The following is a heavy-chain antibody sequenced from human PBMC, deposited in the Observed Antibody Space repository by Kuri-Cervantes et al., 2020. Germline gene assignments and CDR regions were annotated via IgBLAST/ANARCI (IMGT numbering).Heavy chain of an antibody. CDR1: GFTFSDYY. V-gene: IGHV3-30-3*01. CDR3: AKGQGVVVASIDY. CDR2: ISYDGSNK. D-gene: IGHD3-22*01. J-gene: IGHJ4*02. Sequence: GESLKISCAASGFTFSDYYMSWIRQAPGKGLEWVAVISYDGSNKYNADSVKGRFTISRDNSKNTLYLQMNSLRAEDTAVYYCAKGQGVVVASIDYWGQGTLVTVSS.